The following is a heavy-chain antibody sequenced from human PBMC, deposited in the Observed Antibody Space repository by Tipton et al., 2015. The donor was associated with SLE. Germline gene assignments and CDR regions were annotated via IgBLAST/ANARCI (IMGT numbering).Heavy chain of an antibody. Sequence: TLSLTCNVSGCSISSYYWSWIRQPPGKGLEWIGYIYYSGSTNYNPSLKSRVTISVDTSKNQFSLKLSSVTAADTAVYYCARVLERSFDYWGQGTLVTVSS. CDR1: GCSISSYY. V-gene: IGHV4-59*01. CDR3: ARVLERSFDY. CDR2: IYYSGST. J-gene: IGHJ4*02. D-gene: IGHD1-1*01.